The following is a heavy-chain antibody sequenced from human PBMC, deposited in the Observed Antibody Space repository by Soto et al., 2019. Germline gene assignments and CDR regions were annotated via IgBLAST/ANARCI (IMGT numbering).Heavy chain of an antibody. CDR3: ARDGLVDIVATLYHYYFDY. J-gene: IGHJ4*02. Sequence: GGSLRLSCAASGFTFSSYAMSWVRQAPGKGLEWVSAISGSGGSTYYADSVKGRFTISRDNSKNTLYLQMNSLRAEDTAVYYCARDGLVDIVATLYHYYFDYWGQGTLVTAPQ. CDR2: ISGSGGST. V-gene: IGHV3-23*01. D-gene: IGHD5-12*01. CDR1: GFTFSSYA.